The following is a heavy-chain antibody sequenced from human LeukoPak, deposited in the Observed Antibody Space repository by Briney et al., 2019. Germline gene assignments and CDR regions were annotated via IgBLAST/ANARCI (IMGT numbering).Heavy chain of an antibody. D-gene: IGHD3-9*01. Sequence: ASVKVSCKASGYTFTASYIHWVRLAPGQGLEWMGWMNPNSGDIHYAQKFQGRVTMTRDTSISTAYMDLIRLGSDDTAVYYCARGGYDILTGSYRVRYYFDYWGQGTLVTVSS. CDR3: ARGGYDILTGSYRVRYYFDY. J-gene: IGHJ4*02. CDR1: GYTFTASY. V-gene: IGHV1-2*02. CDR2: MNPNSGDI.